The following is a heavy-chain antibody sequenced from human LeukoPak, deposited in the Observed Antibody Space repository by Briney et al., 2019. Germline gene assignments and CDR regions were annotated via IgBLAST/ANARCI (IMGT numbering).Heavy chain of an antibody. D-gene: IGHD3-22*01. CDR3: ARDRLGDYDHSGYYDK. Sequence: PGGSLRLSCAASGFTFSDYYMSWIRQAPGKGLEWVSYICDSGRTIYYADSVKGRFTISRDNAKNSVDLQTTNLRAEDTAVYYCARDRLGDYDHSGYYDKWGQGTLVTVSS. J-gene: IGHJ4*02. CDR1: GFTFSDYY. V-gene: IGHV3-11*01. CDR2: ICDSGRTI.